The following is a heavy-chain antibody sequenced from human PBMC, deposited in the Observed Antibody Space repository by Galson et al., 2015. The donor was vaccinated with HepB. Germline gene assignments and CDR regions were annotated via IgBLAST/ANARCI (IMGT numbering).Heavy chain of an antibody. CDR3: ARDPDLRYCSGGSCAGRNYYFYGMDV. CDR1: GASVRSPNW. J-gene: IGHJ6*02. CDR2: IYHTGTT. Sequence: LSLTCSVSGASVRSPNWWVWVRQSPGKGLQWIGEIYHTGTTNYNPSLESRVTISIDKSNNQFSLNLTSVTAADTAVYYCARDPDLRYCSGGSCAGRNYYFYGMDVWGQGTTVTVSS. V-gene: IGHV4-4*02. D-gene: IGHD2-15*01.